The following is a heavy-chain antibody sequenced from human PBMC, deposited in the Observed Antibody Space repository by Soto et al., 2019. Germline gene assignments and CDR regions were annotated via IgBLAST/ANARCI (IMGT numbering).Heavy chain of an antibody. D-gene: IGHD3-3*01. Sequence: SETLSLTCAVYGGSFSGYYWSWIRQPPGKGLEWIGEINHSGSTNYNPSLKSRVTISVDTSKNQFSLKLSSVTAADTAVYYCARGQGNDFWSGYYLVGYYYYYGMDVWGQGTTVTVSS. CDR2: INHSGST. CDR1: GGSFSGYY. V-gene: IGHV4-34*01. J-gene: IGHJ6*02. CDR3: ARGQGNDFWSGYYLVGYYYYYGMDV.